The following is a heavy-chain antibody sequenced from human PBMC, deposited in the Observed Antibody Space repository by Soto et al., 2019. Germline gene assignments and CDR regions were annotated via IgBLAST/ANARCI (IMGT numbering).Heavy chain of an antibody. CDR2: FIPVYRTL. D-gene: IGHD1-7*01. CDR3: ARDLSNTLMSMNSFDP. V-gene: IGHV1-69*05. Sequence: ASVKVSCKGSGGSFGNSSINWVRQTPGQGLEWLGGFIPVYRTLDYAQKFQGRVTITSETSISTAYMEVPTLRSDDTAVYFCARDLSNTLMSMNSFDPWGQGTLVTVSS. J-gene: IGHJ5*02. CDR1: GGSFGNSS.